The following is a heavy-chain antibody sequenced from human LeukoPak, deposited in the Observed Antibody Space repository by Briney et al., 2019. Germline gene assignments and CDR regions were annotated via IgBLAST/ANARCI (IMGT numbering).Heavy chain of an antibody. Sequence: GGSLRLSCAASKFTFSNYAMHWVRQAPGKGLEWVAIISYDGSFKYYADSVKGRFTISRDNSKNTLYLQMDSLRAEDTAVYYCAKGGYSRIAGTFDSWGQGTLVTVSS. CDR3: AKGGYSRIAGTFDS. J-gene: IGHJ4*02. CDR1: KFTFSNYA. D-gene: IGHD5-12*01. V-gene: IGHV3-30*18. CDR2: ISYDGSFK.